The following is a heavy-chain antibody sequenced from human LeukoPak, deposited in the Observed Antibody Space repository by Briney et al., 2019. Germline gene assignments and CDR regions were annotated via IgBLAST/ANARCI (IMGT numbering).Heavy chain of an antibody. V-gene: IGHV7-4-1*02. Sequence: VASVKVSCKASGYTFTSYAMNWVRRAPRQGLEWMGWINTNTGNPTYAQGFTGRFVFSLDTSVSTAYLQISSLKAEDTAVYYCASYYGGDAFDIWGQGTMVTVSS. CDR3: ASYYGGDAFDI. J-gene: IGHJ3*02. D-gene: IGHD4-23*01. CDR1: GYTFTSYA. CDR2: INTNTGNP.